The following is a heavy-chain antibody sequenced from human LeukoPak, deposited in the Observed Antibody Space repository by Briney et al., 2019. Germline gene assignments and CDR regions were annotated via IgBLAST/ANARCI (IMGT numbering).Heavy chain of an antibody. CDR3: ASDRTYYDSSGYPRHFDY. J-gene: IGHJ4*02. V-gene: IGHV3-48*01. Sequence: AGGSLRLSCAASGFTFSSYSMNWVRQAPGKGLEWVSYISSSSSTIYYADSVKGRFTISRDNAKNSLYLQMNSLRAEDTAVYYCASDRTYYDSSGYPRHFDYWGQGTLVTVSS. D-gene: IGHD3-22*01. CDR1: GFTFSSYS. CDR2: ISSSSSTI.